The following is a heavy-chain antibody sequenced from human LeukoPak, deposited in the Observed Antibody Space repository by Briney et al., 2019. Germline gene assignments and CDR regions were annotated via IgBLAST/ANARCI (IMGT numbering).Heavy chain of an antibody. CDR2: IKSDGSIT. V-gene: IGHV3-74*01. Sequence: GGSLRLSCVASEFSFSNYWMHRVRQAPGKGLVWGSRIKSDGSITNYAASVEGRFTISRDNAKNTLYLQMTSPRAEDTAVYYCTRRSAATGAFNIWGQATMVTVPS. D-gene: IGHD2-2*01. CDR1: EFSFSNYW. J-gene: IGHJ3*02. CDR3: TRRSAATGAFNI.